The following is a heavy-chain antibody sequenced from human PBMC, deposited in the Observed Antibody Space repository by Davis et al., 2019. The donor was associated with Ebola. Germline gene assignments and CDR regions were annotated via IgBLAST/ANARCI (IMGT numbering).Heavy chain of an antibody. CDR3: ARLEYSSSWVGNWFDP. Sequence: SETLSLTCAVYGGSFSGYYWSWIRQPPGKGLAWIGEINHSGSTNYNPSLKSRVTISVDTSKNQFSLKLSSVTAADTAVYYCARLEYSSSWVGNWFDPWGQGTLVTVSS. J-gene: IGHJ5*02. D-gene: IGHD6-6*01. V-gene: IGHV4-34*01. CDR1: GGSFSGYY. CDR2: INHSGST.